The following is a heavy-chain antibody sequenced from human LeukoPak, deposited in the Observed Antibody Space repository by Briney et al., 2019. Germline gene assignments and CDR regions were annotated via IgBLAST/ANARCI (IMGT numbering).Heavy chain of an antibody. CDR3: ATHERSTWYGDLDY. CDR2: IKQDGSEK. D-gene: IGHD6-13*01. CDR1: GFTFSSYW. J-gene: IGHJ4*02. Sequence: GGSLRLSCAASGFTFSSYWMSWVRQAPGKGLEWVANIKQDGSEKYYVDSVKGRFTISRDNAKNSLYLQMNSLRAEDTAVYYCATHERSTWYGDLDYWGQGTLVTVSS. V-gene: IGHV3-7*03.